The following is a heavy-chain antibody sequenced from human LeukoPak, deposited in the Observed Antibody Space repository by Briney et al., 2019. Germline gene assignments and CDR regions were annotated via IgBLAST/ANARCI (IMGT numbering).Heavy chain of an antibody. CDR1: GFTFSTYW. CDR2: TKKDGSEK. V-gene: IGHV3-7*01. Sequence: GGSLRLSCGASGFTFSTYWMSWVRQAPGKGLEWVANTKKDGSEKYYVDSVKGRFTISRDNAKNSLYLQMNSLRVEDTAVYYCVREGYFVFGSWGQGALVTVSS. D-gene: IGHD2-21*01. J-gene: IGHJ4*02. CDR3: VREGYFVFGS.